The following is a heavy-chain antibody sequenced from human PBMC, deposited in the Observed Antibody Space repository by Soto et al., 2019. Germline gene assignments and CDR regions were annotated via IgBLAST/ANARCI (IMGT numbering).Heavy chain of an antibody. CDR3: ARALILTGYYIHDAFDI. V-gene: IGHV4-39*01. D-gene: IGHD3-9*01. J-gene: IGHJ3*02. CDR1: SGSISTSSSYY. Sequence: SSETLSLTCTVSSGSISTSSSYYWGWIRQPPGKGLEWIGSVYYTGSTYYNPSLKSRVTISVDTSKNPSSLKLSSVTAADTAVYYCARALILTGYYIHDAFDIWGQGTMVTVSS. CDR2: VYYTGST.